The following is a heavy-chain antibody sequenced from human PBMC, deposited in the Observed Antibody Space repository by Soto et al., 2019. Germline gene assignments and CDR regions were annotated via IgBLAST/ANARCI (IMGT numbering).Heavy chain of an antibody. CDR3: GRYCTTTKCRGGYYLDL. CDR1: GDSFTNYA. V-gene: IGHV1-69*01. Sequence: QVLLVQSGAEVKQPGSSVSVSCKASGDSFTNYAFTWVRQAPGQGPEWLGGIILALGTPHYSQRFQGRLTITADESSSTVYMELGSLRLDDTAVYYCGRYCTTTKCRGGYYLDLWGQGTLLTVSS. D-gene: IGHD2-8*01. CDR2: IILALGTP. J-gene: IGHJ5*02.